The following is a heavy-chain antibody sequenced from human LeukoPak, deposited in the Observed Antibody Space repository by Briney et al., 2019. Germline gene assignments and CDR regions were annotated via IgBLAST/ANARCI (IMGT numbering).Heavy chain of an antibody. CDR3: GRDMDV. CDR1: GFSFSNYL. CDR2: IKEDGSEK. Sequence: GGSLRLSCAAPGFSFSNYLMTWVRQAPGKGLEWVANIKEDGSEKYYVDCVKGRFTISRDNAKNSLYLQMNSLRAEDTAVYYCGRDMDVWGQGTTVTVSS. V-gene: IGHV3-7*03. J-gene: IGHJ6*02.